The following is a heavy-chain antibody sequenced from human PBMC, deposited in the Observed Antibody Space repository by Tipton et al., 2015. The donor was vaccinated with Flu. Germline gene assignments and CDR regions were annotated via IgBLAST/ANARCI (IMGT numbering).Heavy chain of an antibody. CDR1: GGSVRSGSYS. V-gene: IGHV4-61*01. J-gene: IGHJ4*02. CDR2: IYHSGST. CDR3: ARGTRSDDSSGYYPRYFDY. Sequence: TLSLTCTVSGGSVRSGSYSWSWIRQPPGKGLEWIGNIYHSGSTNYNPSLKSRVTISVDTSKNQFSLKLSSVTAADTAVYYCARGTRSDDSSGYYPRYFDYWGQGTLVTVSS. D-gene: IGHD3-22*01.